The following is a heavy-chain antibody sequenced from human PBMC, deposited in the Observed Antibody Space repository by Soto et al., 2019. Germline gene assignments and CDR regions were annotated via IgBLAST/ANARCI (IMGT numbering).Heavy chain of an antibody. CDR2: IKQDGSEK. V-gene: IGHV3-7*01. J-gene: IGHJ1*01. CDR1: GFTFSSYW. Sequence: GGSLRLSCAASGFTFSSYWMSWVRQAPGKGLEWVANIKQDGSEKYYVDSVKGRFTISGDNAKNSLYLQMNSLRAEDTAVYYCAREDSSGWYNEYFQHWGQGTLVTVSS. CDR3: AREDSSGWYNEYFQH. D-gene: IGHD6-19*01.